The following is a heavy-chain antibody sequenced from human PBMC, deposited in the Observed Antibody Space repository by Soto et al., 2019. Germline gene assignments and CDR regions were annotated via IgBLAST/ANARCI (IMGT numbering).Heavy chain of an antibody. V-gene: IGHV3-23*01. CDR1: GFTFSNYV. D-gene: IGHD3-10*01. Sequence: GGSLRLSCAASGFTFSNYVMSWIRQAPGKGLEWVSSISGSGDKTYYLDSVKGRFTISRDNSKNTLFLQMNSLRAEDTAVYYCAKSRITMVRGVIPDDYWGQGTLVTVSS. CDR2: ISGSGDKT. CDR3: AKSRITMVRGVIPDDY. J-gene: IGHJ4*02.